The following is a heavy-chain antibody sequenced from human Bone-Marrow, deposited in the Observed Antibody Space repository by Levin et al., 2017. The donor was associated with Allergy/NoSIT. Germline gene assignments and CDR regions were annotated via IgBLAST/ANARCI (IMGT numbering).Heavy chain of an antibody. CDR2: IYYSGTT. CDR3: VRESSSSSHY. CDR1: GGSISSSSYH. V-gene: IGHV4-39*07. J-gene: IGHJ4*02. D-gene: IGHD6-6*01. Sequence: SSETLSLTCTVSGGSISSSSYHWAWIRQPPGKGLEWIGSIYYSGTTYYNPSLKSRVTISVDTSKNQFSLKLSSVTAADTAVYYCVRESSSSSHYWGQGTLVTVSS.